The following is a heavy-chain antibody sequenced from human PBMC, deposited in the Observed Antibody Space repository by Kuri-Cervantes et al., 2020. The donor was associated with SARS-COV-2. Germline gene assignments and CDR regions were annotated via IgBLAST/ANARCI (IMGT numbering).Heavy chain of an antibody. CDR3: XXTMWPYHYXXXGLIFDY. CDR2: IWYDGSNX. J-gene: IGHJ4*02. V-gene: IGHV3-33*01. CDR1: GXXFSSYG. Sequence: GGSLRLSCAASGXXFSSYGMHWVRQAPGKGLEWVAVIWYDGSNXYYADSVKGRFTISRDNSKNTLYLQMNSLRAEDTAVYYCXXTMWPYHYXXXGLIFDYWGQGTLVTVSS. D-gene: IGHD3-10*01.